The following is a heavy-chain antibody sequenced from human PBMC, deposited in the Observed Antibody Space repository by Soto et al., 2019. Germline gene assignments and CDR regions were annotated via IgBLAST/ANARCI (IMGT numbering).Heavy chain of an antibody. Sequence: QVQLQESGPGLVKPSQSLSLTCTVSGDSINSGVDYWGWIRQRPGKGLEWLGYIYYSGGTKYPPDLNYSPAHKTRIKLSVDTSKSQFSLRLTSVTAADTAVYYCARMWDYWSPGTLVTVSS. CDR2: IYYSGGTKYPPDL. CDR1: GDSINSGVDY. D-gene: IGHD2-21*01. CDR3: ARMWDY. J-gene: IGHJ4*02. V-gene: IGHV4-31*03.